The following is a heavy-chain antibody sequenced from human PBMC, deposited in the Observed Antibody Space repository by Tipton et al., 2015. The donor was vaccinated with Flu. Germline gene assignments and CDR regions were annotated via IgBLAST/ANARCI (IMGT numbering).Heavy chain of an antibody. V-gene: IGHV3-53*01. J-gene: IGHJ4*02. D-gene: IGHD3-10*01. CDR1: GFSVTNNY. Sequence: SLRLSCAASGFSVTNNYVTWVRQAPGKGLEWVSVIYTAGRTKSADSLRDRFTVSRDISKNMVYLQMNNLRVDDTAMYYRARDMGRGYGEWDSWGQGTLVTVSS. CDR2: IYTAGRT. CDR3: ARDMGRGYGEWDS.